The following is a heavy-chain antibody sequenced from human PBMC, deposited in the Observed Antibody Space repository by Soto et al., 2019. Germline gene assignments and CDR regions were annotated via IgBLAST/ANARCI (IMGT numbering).Heavy chain of an antibody. CDR2: IDIGGNT. J-gene: IGHJ4*02. Sequence: EVQVVESGGGLVQPGGSLRLSCAASGFSVTNNYMNWVRQAPGKGLEWVSIIDIGGNTYYADSVKDRFTISRDNSRNTLYLKMDSLRDEDTAVYYCARGRGSTGYLGREHYFDYWGQGTLVTVSP. V-gene: IGHV3-66*01. CDR3: ARGRGSTGYLGREHYFDY. CDR1: GFSVTNNY. D-gene: IGHD2-2*01.